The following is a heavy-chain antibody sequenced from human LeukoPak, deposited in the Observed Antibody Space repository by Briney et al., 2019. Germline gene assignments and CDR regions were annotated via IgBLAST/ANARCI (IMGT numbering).Heavy chain of an antibody. Sequence: SETLSLTRTVSGGSISSGDYYWSWIRQPPGKGLEWIGYIYYSGSTYYNPSLKSRVTISVDTSKNQFSLKLSSVTAADTAVYYCARGGSTSYREFLYNWFDPWGQGTLVTVSS. CDR3: ARGGSTSYREFLYNWFDP. CDR1: GGSISSGDYY. J-gene: IGHJ5*02. CDR2: IYYSGST. D-gene: IGHD3-10*01. V-gene: IGHV4-30-4*01.